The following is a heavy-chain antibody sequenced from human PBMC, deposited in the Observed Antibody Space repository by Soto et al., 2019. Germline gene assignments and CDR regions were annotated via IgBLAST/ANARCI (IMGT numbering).Heavy chain of an antibody. CDR3: ARASEVYMIGHPDAFDI. CDR2: ISSSSSYT. D-gene: IGHD3-22*01. Sequence: GGSLRLSCAASGFTFSDYYMSWIRQAPGKGLEWVSYISSSSSYTNYADSVKGRFTISRDNAKNSLYLQMNSLRAADTAVYYCARASEVYMIGHPDAFDIWGQGTMVTVSS. CDR1: GFTFSDYY. J-gene: IGHJ3*02. V-gene: IGHV3-11*05.